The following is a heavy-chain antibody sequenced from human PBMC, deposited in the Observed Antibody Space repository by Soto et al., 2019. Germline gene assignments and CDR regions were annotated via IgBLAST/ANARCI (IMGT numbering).Heavy chain of an antibody. V-gene: IGHV3-23*01. CDR1: GFTFSSYA. D-gene: IGHD3-22*01. CDR2: ISGSGGST. J-gene: IGHJ5*02. Sequence: GGSLRLSCAASGFTFSSYAMSWVRQAPGKGLEWVSAISGSGGSTYYADSVKGRFTISRDNSKSTLYLQMNSLRAEDTAVYYCAKDGRGYYDSSGYPPTWGQGTLVTVSS. CDR3: AKDGRGYYDSSGYPPT.